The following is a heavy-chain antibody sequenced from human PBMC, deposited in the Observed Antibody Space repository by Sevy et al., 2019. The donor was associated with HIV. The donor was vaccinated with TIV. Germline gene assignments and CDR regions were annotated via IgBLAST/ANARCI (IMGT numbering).Heavy chain of an antibody. Sequence: ASVKVSCKASGFTFTSSAMQWVRQARGQRLEWMGWIVVGSGNTNYAQKFQERVTITTDMSTSTAYMELSSLRSEDTAVYYCAAVVGATLGYWGQGTLVTVSS. CDR3: AAVVGATLGY. D-gene: IGHD1-26*01. V-gene: IGHV1-58*02. J-gene: IGHJ4*02. CDR1: GFTFTSSA. CDR2: IVVGSGNT.